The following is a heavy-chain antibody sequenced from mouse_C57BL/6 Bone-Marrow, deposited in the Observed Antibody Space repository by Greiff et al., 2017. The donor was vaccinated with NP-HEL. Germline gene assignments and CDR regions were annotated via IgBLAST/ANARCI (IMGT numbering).Heavy chain of an antibody. CDR2: RSSSGST. CDR1: GYSITSDD. V-gene: IGHV3-8*01. CDR3: ARWHYDYDLYYYAMDY. J-gene: IGHJ4*01. D-gene: IGHD2-4*01. Sequence: EVKLVESGPGRGKASQTLSLTCSVTGYSITSDDGKWIGKFQGKKGEERGERSSSGSTYYNPSLKSRITITRDTSKNQYYLQLNSVTTEDTATYYCARWHYDYDLYYYAMDYWGQGTSVTVSS.